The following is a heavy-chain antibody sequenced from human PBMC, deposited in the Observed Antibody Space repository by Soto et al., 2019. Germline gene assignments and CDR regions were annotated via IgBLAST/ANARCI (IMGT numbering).Heavy chain of an antibody. D-gene: IGHD3-9*01. CDR1: GYTFTSYY. J-gene: IGHJ4*02. V-gene: IGHV1-46*03. Sequence: ASVTVSCQASGYTFTSYYMHWVRQAPGQGLEWMGIINPSGGSTSYAQKFQGRVTMTRDTSTSTVYMELSSLRSEDTAVYYCARDPSYDILFDYWGQGTLVTVSS. CDR3: ARDPSYDILFDY. CDR2: INPSGGST.